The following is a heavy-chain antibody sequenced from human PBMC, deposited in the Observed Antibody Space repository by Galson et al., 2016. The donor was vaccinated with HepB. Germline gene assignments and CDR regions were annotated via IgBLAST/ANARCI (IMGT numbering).Heavy chain of an antibody. J-gene: IGHJ4*02. Sequence: SVKVSCKASGYTFNTPRIHWVRQAPGQGLDWMGIINPRDAKTTYEQNFQGRINMTTDTSTSTVYMELNSLTFEDTAVYFCTRGTVGGICTDVWGQGTLVTVSS. CDR2: INPRDAKT. V-gene: IGHV1-46*02. CDR1: GYTFNTPR. D-gene: IGHD3-16*01. CDR3: TRGTVGGICTDV.